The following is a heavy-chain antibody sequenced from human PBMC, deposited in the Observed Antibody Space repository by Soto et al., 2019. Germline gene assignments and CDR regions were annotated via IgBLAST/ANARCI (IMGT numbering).Heavy chain of an antibody. V-gene: IGHV3-21*01. D-gene: IGHD3-22*01. Sequence: ESGGGLVQPGGSLRLSCSASGFSFSPYILNWVRQAPGKGLEWVSSITSSSTYIYYADSVRGRFTISRDNAKNSLSLQMNSLRAEDSAVYYCATGGDSSGFQSYSYYGMDVWGQGTTVTVSS. CDR1: GFSFSPYI. J-gene: IGHJ6*02. CDR3: ATGGDSSGFQSYSYYGMDV. CDR2: ITSSSTYI.